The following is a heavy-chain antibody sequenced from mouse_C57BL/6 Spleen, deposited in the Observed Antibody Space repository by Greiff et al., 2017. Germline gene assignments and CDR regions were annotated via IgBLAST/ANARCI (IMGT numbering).Heavy chain of an antibody. CDR3: AREDYYGSSYFDY. CDR2: IYPGDGDT. J-gene: IGHJ2*01. V-gene: IGHV1-80*01. Sequence: VKLVESGAELVKPGASVKISCKASGYAFSSYWMNWVKQRPGKGLEWIGQIYPGDGDTNYNGKFKGKATLTADKSSSTAYMQLSSLTSEDSAVXFCAREDYYGSSYFDYWGQGTTLTVSS. D-gene: IGHD1-1*01. CDR1: GYAFSSYW.